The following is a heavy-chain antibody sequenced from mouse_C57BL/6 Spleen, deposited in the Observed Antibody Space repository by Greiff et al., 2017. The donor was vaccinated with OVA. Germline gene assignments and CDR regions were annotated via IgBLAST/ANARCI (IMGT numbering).Heavy chain of an antibody. CDR1: GYTFTSYW. D-gene: IGHD2-1*01. V-gene: IGHV1-52*01. CDR2: IDPSDSET. CDR3: ARERVYHWYFDV. J-gene: IGHJ1*03. Sequence: VQLQQPGAELVRPGSSVKLSCKASGYTFTSYWMHWVKQRPIQGLEWIGNIDPSDSETHYNQKFKDKATLTVDKSSSTAYMQLSSLTSEDSAVYYCARERVYHWYFDVWGTGTTVTVSS.